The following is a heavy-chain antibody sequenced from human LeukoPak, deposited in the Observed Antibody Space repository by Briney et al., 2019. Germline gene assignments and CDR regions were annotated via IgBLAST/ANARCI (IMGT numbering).Heavy chain of an antibody. CDR2: IYYSGST. V-gene: IGHV4-59*12. CDR1: GASISSYY. Sequence: SETLSLTCTVSGASISSYYWTWIRQPPGKELEWIGYIYYSGSTYYNPSLKSRVTISVDTSKNQFSLKLSSVTAADTAVYYCVRRVAGSSYRDYWGQGTLVTVSS. CDR3: VRRVAGSSYRDY. J-gene: IGHJ4*02. D-gene: IGHD3-22*01.